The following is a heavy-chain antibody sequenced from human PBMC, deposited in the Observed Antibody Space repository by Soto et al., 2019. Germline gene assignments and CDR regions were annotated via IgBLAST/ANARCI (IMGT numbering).Heavy chain of an antibody. J-gene: IGHJ4*02. V-gene: IGHV3-30-3*01. Sequence: GGSLRLSCAASGFTFSSYAMHWVRQAPGKGLEWVAVISYDGSNKYYADSVKGRFTISRDNSKNTLYLQMNSLRAEDTAVYYCARSILELLVTLSYWGQGTLVTVSS. CDR2: ISYDGSNK. CDR1: GFTFSSYA. CDR3: ARSILELLVTLSY. D-gene: IGHD1-7*01.